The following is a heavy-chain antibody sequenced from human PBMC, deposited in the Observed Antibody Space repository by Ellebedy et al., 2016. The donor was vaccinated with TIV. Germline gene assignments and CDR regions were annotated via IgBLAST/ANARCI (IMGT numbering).Heavy chain of an antibody. CDR1: GSTFSSYT. J-gene: IGHJ4*02. CDR2: ISSASNYI. V-gene: IGHV3-21*04. Sequence: GESLKISXAASGSTFSSYTMIWVRQAPGKGLEWVASISSASNYIYYADSVKGRFIISRDNSKSSLFLQMNSLRVDDTALYYCAIILGDTRDFWGQGTLVSVSS. D-gene: IGHD2/OR15-2a*01. CDR3: AIILGDTRDF.